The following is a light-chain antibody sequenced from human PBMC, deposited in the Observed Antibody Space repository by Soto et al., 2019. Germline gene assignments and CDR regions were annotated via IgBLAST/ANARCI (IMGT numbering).Light chain of an antibody. CDR2: GAS. CDR1: QSVSRN. CDR3: QQYNNWPLT. J-gene: IGKJ3*01. Sequence: EIVMTQSPATLSVSPGERATLSCRASQSVSRNLAWYQQKPGQAPRLVIYGASTRATGIPARFSGSGFETEFTLTISSLQSEDFAVYYCQQYNNWPLTFGPGTKVDIK. V-gene: IGKV3-15*01.